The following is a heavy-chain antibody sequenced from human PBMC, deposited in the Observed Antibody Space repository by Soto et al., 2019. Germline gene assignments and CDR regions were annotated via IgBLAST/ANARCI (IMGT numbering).Heavy chain of an antibody. CDR3: VRAEYCSGGSCYSTN. Sequence: QVQLQESGPGLVKPSQTLSLTCTVSGGSISSGGYYWSWIRQHPGKGLEWIGYIYYSGSTYYNPSLKSRVTISVDTSKNQFSLKLSSVTAADTAVYYCVRAEYCSGGSCYSTNWGQGTLVTVSS. CDR1: GGSISSGGYY. D-gene: IGHD2-15*01. CDR2: IYYSGST. J-gene: IGHJ4*02. V-gene: IGHV4-31*03.